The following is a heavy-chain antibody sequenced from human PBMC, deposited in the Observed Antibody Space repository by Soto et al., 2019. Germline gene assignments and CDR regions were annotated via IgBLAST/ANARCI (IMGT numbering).Heavy chain of an antibody. J-gene: IGHJ4*02. D-gene: IGHD3-22*01. CDR3: ARDPGDYYDSSVYGSYFDY. Sequence: GGSLRLSCAASGFTFSSYAMHWVRQAPGKGLEWVAVISYDGSNKYYADSVKGRFTISRDNSKNTLYLQMNGLRAEDTAVYYCARDPGDYYDSSVYGSYFDYWGQGTLVTVSS. CDR1: GFTFSSYA. V-gene: IGHV3-30-3*01. CDR2: ISYDGSNK.